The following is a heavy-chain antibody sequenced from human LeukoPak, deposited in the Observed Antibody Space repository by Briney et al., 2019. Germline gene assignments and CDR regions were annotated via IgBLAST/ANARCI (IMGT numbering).Heavy chain of an antibody. CDR1: GFTFSSYE. Sequence: PGGSLRLSCATSGFTFSSYEMNWVRQAPGKGLEWISYISVGGTTIYYADSVKGRFTISRGNAKNSLYLQMNSLRAEDTAVYYCARDEIGGSDSGYFDLWGRGTLVTVSS. CDR2: ISVGGTTI. CDR3: ARDEIGGSDSGYFDL. D-gene: IGHD5-12*01. J-gene: IGHJ2*01. V-gene: IGHV3-48*03.